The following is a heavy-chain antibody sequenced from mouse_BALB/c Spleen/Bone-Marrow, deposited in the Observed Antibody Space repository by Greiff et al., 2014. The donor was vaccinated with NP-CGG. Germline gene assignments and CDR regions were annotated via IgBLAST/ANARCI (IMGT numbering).Heavy chain of an antibody. V-gene: IGHV1-9*01. D-gene: IGHD1-1*01. CDR1: GCTFSSYW. Sequence: QVHVKQSGAELMKPGASVKISCKATGCTFSSYWIEWVKQRPGHGLEWIGEILPGSGSTIYNEKFKGKATFTADTSSNTAYMQLSSLTSEDSAGDYGAREDYYGSSYFDYWGQGTTLTVSA. J-gene: IGHJ2*01. CDR3: AREDYYGSSYFDY. CDR2: ILPGSGST.